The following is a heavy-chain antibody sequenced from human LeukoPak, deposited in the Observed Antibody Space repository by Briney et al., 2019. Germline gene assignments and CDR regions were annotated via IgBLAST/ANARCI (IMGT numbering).Heavy chain of an antibody. CDR1: GFTISSNY. V-gene: IGHV3-66*01. J-gene: IGHJ6*04. D-gene: IGHD3-10*02. CDR2: IYSGGST. CDR3: AELGITMIGGV. Sequence: GGSLRLSCAASGFTISSNYMSWVRQAPGKGLEWVSVIYSGGSTYYADSVKGRFTISRDNSKNTLYLQMNSLRAEDTAVYYCAELGITMIGGVWGKGTTVTISS.